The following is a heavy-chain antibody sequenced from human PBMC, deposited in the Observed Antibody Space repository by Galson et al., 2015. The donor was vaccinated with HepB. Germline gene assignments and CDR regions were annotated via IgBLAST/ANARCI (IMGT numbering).Heavy chain of an antibody. Sequence: SLRLSCAASGFTFSSYGMHWVRQAPGKGLEWVAVISYDGSNKYYADSVKGRFTISRDNSKNTLYLQMNSLRAEDTAVYYCAKDYDFWSGTYYYYYYGMDVWGQGTTVTVSS. CDR1: GFTFSSYG. CDR2: ISYDGSNK. J-gene: IGHJ6*02. CDR3: AKDYDFWSGTYYYYYYGMDV. D-gene: IGHD3-3*01. V-gene: IGHV3-30*18.